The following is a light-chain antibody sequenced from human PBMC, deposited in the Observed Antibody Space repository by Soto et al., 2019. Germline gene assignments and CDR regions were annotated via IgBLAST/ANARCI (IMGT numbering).Light chain of an antibody. J-gene: IGKJ1*01. CDR1: KTISSW. Sequence: DIQMTQSPSTLSGSVGDRVTITCRASKTISSWVAWYQQKPGQAPKLLIYKASTLKSGVPSRFSGSGSGTEFTLTISSLQTDDFATYYCQHYNSYSEAYGQGTQVELK. CDR2: KAS. V-gene: IGKV1-5*03. CDR3: QHYNSYSEA.